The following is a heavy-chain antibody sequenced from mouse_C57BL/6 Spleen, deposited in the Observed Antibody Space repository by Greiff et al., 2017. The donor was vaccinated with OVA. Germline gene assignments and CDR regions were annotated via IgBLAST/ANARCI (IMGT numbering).Heavy chain of an antibody. J-gene: IGHJ4*01. CDR1: GFTFSSYA. D-gene: IGHD1-1*01. CDR2: ISDGGSYT. Sequence: EVKLVESGGGLVKPGGSLKLSCAASGFTFSSYAMSWVRQTPEKRLEWVATISDGGSYTYYPDNVKGRFTISRDNAKNNLYLQMSHLKSEDTAMYYCARDRSYGSSDDAMDYWGQGTSVTVSS. CDR3: ARDRSYGSSDDAMDY. V-gene: IGHV5-4*01.